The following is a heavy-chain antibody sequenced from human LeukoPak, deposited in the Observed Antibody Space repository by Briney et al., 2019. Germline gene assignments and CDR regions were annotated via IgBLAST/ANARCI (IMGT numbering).Heavy chain of an antibody. V-gene: IGHV3-74*01. CDR2: INPGGSSI. J-gene: IGHJ4*02. CDR3: ARSNQADDY. Sequence: GGSLRLSCAASGFTFSSYWMHWVRQVPGEGLVWVARINPGGSSITYADSVKGRFAITRDNAKNTLYLQMDSLRAEDTGVYYCARSNQADDYWGQGTLVTVSS. D-gene: IGHD1-14*01. CDR1: GFTFSSYW.